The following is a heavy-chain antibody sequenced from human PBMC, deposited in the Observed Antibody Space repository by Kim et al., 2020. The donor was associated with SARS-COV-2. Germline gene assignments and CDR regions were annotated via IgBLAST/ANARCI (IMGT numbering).Heavy chain of an antibody. CDR2: IIPIFGTA. D-gene: IGHD2-15*01. Sequence: SVKVSCKASGGTFSSYAISWVRQAPGQGLEWMGGIIPIFGTANYAQKFQGRVTITADESTSTAYMELSSLRSEDTAVYYCASSAGGIVVVVAATGPRYYYYGMDVWGQGTTVTVSS. CDR1: GGTFSSYA. CDR3: ASSAGGIVVVVAATGPRYYYYGMDV. J-gene: IGHJ6*02. V-gene: IGHV1-69*13.